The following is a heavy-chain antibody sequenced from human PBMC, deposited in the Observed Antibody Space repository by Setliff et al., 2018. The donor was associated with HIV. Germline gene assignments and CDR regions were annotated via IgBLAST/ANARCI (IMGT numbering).Heavy chain of an antibody. Sequence: SSETLSLTCAVSGYSISSGYYWAWIRQSPGKGLDWIGSIHHSGTTYYNPSLTSRVTISVDTTTNQVSLQVNSVTAVDTAVYYCARVPHRVVGTTTLLYHFDYWGLGTLVTVSS. CDR2: IHHSGTT. V-gene: IGHV4-38-2*01. CDR3: ARVPHRVVGTTTLLYHFDY. CDR1: GYSISSGYY. J-gene: IGHJ4*02. D-gene: IGHD1-26*01.